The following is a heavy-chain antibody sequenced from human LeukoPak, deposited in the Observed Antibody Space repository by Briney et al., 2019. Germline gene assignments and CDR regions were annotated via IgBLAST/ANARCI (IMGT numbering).Heavy chain of an antibody. CDR3: ASEGVATIEAFDI. CDR1: GFTFSTYG. CDR2: TRYVGINK. J-gene: IGHJ3*02. D-gene: IGHD5-12*01. V-gene: IGHV3-30*02. Sequence: PGGSLRLSCAASGFTFSTYGMHWVRQAPGKGLEWVSFTRYVGINKYYADSVKGRFTISRDNSKNTLYLQMNSLRAEDTAVYYCASEGVATIEAFDIWGQGTMVTVSS.